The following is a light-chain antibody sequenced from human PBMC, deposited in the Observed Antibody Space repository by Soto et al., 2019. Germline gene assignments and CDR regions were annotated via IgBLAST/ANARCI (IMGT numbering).Light chain of an antibody. V-gene: IGKV3-11*01. CDR2: DAS. J-gene: IGKJ4*01. CDR3: QHPPTS. Sequence: ALAQSPVALSLSPGERATRSCRASQSVSTDLAWYQQKPGQAPRLLIYDASNRATGIPVRFAGSGSGTDFALTISSLGPEDFVLYYCQHPPTSFGGGTKVDIK. CDR1: QSVSTD.